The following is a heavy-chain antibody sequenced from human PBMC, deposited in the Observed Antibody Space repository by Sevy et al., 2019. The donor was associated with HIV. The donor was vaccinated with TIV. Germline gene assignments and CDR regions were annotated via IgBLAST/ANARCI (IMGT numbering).Heavy chain of an antibody. V-gene: IGHV3-21*05. CDR1: GFTFDTYS. CDR2: ISGSSNYI. Sequence: GGSLRLSCAASGFTFDTYSMNWVRQAPGKGLEWGSFISGSSNYIYYADSVKGRFTVSRENAKNSLYLQMNRVRAEDTAVYYCAKRLVSWDGMDVWGQGTTVTVSS. J-gene: IGHJ6*02. CDR3: AKRLVSWDGMDV. D-gene: IGHD1-26*01.